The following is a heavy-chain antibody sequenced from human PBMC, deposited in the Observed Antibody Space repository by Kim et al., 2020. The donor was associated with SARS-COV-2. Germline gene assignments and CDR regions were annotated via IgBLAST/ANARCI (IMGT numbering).Heavy chain of an antibody. CDR3: ARRVATGYYYYGMDV. Sequence: GGSLRLSCAASGFTFDDYAMHWVRQAPGKGLEWVSGTSWNSGSIGYADSVKGRFTISRDNAKNSLYLQMNSLRAEDTALYYCARRVATGYYYYGMDVWGQETAVTVSS. CDR2: TSWNSGSI. V-gene: IGHV3-9*01. J-gene: IGHJ6*02. CDR1: GFTFDDYA. D-gene: IGHD5-12*01.